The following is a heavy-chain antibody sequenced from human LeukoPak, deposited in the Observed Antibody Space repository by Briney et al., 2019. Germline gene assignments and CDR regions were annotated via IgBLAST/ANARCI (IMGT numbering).Heavy chain of an antibody. CDR1: GFTFSSYA. V-gene: IGHV3-74*01. D-gene: IGHD3-10*01. CDR3: ARDGPMVRGPVDY. CDR2: INSDGSST. J-gene: IGHJ4*02. Sequence: PGGSLRLSCAASGFTFSSYAMSWVRQAPGKGLVWVSRINSDGSSTSYADSVKGRFTISRDNAKNTLYLQMNSLRAEDTAVYYCARDGPMVRGPVDYWGQGTLVTVSS.